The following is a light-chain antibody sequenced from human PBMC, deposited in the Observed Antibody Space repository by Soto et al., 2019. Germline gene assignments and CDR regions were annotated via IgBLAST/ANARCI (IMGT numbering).Light chain of an antibody. V-gene: IGKV3-11*01. CDR1: QSISNY. Sequence: EIVLTQSPATLSLSPGERATLSCRASQSISNYLAWYQQKPGQAPRLLIYDVSNRATGIPARLSGSGSGTDFTLTISGLVPEDFAVYYCQQRSNWPPSTFGQGKRLESK. J-gene: IGKJ5*01. CDR3: QQRSNWPPST. CDR2: DVS.